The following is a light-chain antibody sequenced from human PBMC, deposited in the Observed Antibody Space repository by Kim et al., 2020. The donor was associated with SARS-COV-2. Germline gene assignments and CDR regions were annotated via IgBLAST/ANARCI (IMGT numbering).Light chain of an antibody. V-gene: IGKV2-30*02. CDR2: KVS. CDR3: IQTTHWYPYT. Sequence: DVVMTQSPLSLPVTLGQPASISCRSSQSLVHSDGNTYLNWFQQRPGQSPRRLIYKVSKRDSGVPDRFSGSGSGTEFTLKISRVDVEYVGVYNCIQTTHWYPYTVGEGTNLEI. J-gene: IGKJ2*01. CDR1: QSLVHSDGNTY.